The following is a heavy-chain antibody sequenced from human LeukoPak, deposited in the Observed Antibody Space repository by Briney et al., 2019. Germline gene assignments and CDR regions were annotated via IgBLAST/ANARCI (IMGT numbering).Heavy chain of an antibody. CDR1: GFTFSNAW. CDR3: NIPTSERWLDPY. CDR2: NKNKADGGTA. Sequence: GGSLRLSCALSGFTFSNAWMSGGRQAPGEGLEWVVRNKNKADGGTADYAAPAKGRFTISRDDSKSTLYLKMSRLKAEDADVYYCNIPTSERWLDPYWGQGTLVPVSS. V-gene: IGHV3-15*01. D-gene: IGHD5-24*01. J-gene: IGHJ4*01.